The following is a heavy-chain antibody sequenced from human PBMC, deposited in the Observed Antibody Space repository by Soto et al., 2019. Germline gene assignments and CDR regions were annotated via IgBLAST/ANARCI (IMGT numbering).Heavy chain of an antibody. J-gene: IGHJ5*02. D-gene: IGHD2-8*01. CDR3: ARRMIRYCTNGVCYGPSDP. Sequence: PSETLSLTCTVSGGSISSSSYYWGWIRQPPGKGLEWIGSIYYSGSTYYNPSLKSRVTISVDTSKNQFSLKLSSVTAADTAVYYCARRMIRYCTNGVCYGPSDPWGQGTLVTVSS. CDR1: GGSISSSSYY. V-gene: IGHV4-39*01. CDR2: IYYSGST.